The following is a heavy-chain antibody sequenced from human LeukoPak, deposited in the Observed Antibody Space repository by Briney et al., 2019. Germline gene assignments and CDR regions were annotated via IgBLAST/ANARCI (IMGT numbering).Heavy chain of an antibody. CDR1: GFTFSSNW. CDR3: AKGSSSGWYGIDY. V-gene: IGHV3-7*01. D-gene: IGHD6-19*01. Sequence: GGALRLSCATSGFTFSSNWMRWVRHVPGRGVDWVANRKRDGSAEYDAACVKGRFTVSRDNAKNSVYLQMSSLRVEDTAVYYCAKGSSSGWYGIDYWGQGTLVTVSS. CDR2: RKRDGSAE. J-gene: IGHJ4*02.